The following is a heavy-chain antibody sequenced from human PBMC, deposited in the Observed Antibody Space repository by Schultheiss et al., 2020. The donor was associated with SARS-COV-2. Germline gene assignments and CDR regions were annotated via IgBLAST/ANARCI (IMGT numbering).Heavy chain of an antibody. CDR1: GYTFTSYG. J-gene: IGHJ2*01. Sequence: ASVKVSCKASGYTFTSYGISWVRQAPGQGLEWMGWISAYNGNTNYAQKLQGRVTMTTDTSTSTAYMELRSLRSDDTAVYYCARLVGATTYYRYFDLWGRGTLVTVSS. V-gene: IGHV1-18*01. CDR2: ISAYNGNT. CDR3: ARLVGATTYYRYFDL. D-gene: IGHD1-26*01.